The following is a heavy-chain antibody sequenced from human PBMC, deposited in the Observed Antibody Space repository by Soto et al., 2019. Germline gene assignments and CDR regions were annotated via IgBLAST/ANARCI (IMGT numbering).Heavy chain of an antibody. CDR3: AKAAGPYYFDY. CDR1: GFTFADYA. D-gene: IGHD6-13*01. V-gene: IGHV3-9*01. J-gene: IGHJ4*02. CDR2: ISWNSGSI. Sequence: EVQMVESGGGLVQPGRSLRLSCAASGFTFADYAMHWVRQAPGKGLEWVSGISWNSGSIGYADSVKGRFTISRDNAKNSLYLQMNSLRAEDTALYYCAKAAGPYYFDYWGQGTLVTVSS.